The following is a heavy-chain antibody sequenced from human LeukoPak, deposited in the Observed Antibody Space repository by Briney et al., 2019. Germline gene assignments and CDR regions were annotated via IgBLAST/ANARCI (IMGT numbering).Heavy chain of an antibody. CDR3: ARGTYYYGSGSPSLNY. D-gene: IGHD3-10*01. CDR1: GGSISSGSYY. Sequence: PSETLSLTCTVSGGSISSGSYYWSWIRQPPGKGLEWIGYIYYSGSTNYNPSLKSRVTISVDTSKNQFSLKLSSVTAADTAVYYCARGTYYYGSGSPSLNYWGQGTLVTVSS. V-gene: IGHV4-61*01. J-gene: IGHJ4*02. CDR2: IYYSGST.